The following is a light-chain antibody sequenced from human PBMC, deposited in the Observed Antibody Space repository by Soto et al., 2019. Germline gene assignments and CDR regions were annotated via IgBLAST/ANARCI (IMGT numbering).Light chain of an antibody. CDR1: SSDVGGYNY. J-gene: IGLJ3*02. V-gene: IGLV2-14*01. Sequence: QSALTQPASVSGSPGQSITISCTGTSSDVGGYNYVSWYQQHPGKAPKLMIYDVSNRPSGVSNRFSGPKSGNTASLTISGLQAEDEADYYCSSYTSSSTPWVFGGGTKVTVL. CDR2: DVS. CDR3: SSYTSSSTPWV.